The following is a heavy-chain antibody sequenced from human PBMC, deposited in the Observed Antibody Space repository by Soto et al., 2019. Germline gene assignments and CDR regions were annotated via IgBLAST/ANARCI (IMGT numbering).Heavy chain of an antibody. J-gene: IGHJ5*02. CDR1: GGTFSSYA. Sequence: SVKVSCKASGGTFSSYAISWVRQAPGQGLKWMGGIIPIFGTANYAQKFQGRVTITADESTSTAYMELSSLRSEDTAVYYCARVYCSSTSCYLGGTNWFDPWGQGALVTVSS. CDR3: ARVYCSSTSCYLGGTNWFDP. V-gene: IGHV1-69*13. D-gene: IGHD2-2*01. CDR2: IIPIFGTA.